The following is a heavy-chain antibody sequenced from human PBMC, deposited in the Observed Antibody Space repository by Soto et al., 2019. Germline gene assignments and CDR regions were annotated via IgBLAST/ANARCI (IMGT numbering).Heavy chain of an antibody. V-gene: IGHV3-30*18. Sequence: QVQLVESGGGVVQPGRSLTLSCAASGFTFSNYGMHWVRQAPGKGLEWVAVISHDESKKYYADSVKGRFTISRDNSKNTLYLQMNFLRAEETTVYYCAKGGGDWSHIAYWGQGTLVTDSS. D-gene: IGHD2-21*02. J-gene: IGHJ4*02. CDR3: AKGGGDWSHIAY. CDR1: GFTFSNYG. CDR2: ISHDESKK.